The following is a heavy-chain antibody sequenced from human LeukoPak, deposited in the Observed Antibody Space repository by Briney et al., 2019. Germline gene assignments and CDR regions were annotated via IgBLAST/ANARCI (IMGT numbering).Heavy chain of an antibody. V-gene: IGHV4-38-2*01. CDR2: IYHSGST. J-gene: IGHJ4*02. CDR3: ASHEGYCSSTSCSYFDY. CDR1: GYSISSGYY. D-gene: IGHD2-2*01. Sequence: PSETLSLTCAVSGYSISSGYYWGWIRPPPGKGLEWIGSIYHSGSTYYNPSLKSRVTISVETSKNQFSLKLSSMTAADTALYYCASHEGYCSSTSCSYFDYWGQGTLVTVSS.